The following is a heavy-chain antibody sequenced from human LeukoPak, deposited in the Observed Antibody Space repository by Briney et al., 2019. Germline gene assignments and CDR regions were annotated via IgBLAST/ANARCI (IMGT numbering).Heavy chain of an antibody. D-gene: IGHD6-19*01. Sequence: ASVKVSCKVSGYTLTELSMHWVRQAPGKGLEWMGGFDPEDGETIYAQKFQGRVTMTRNTSISTAYMELSSLRSEDTAVYYCARGYSSGWYGIPYYYYMDVWGKGTTVTISS. V-gene: IGHV1-24*01. J-gene: IGHJ6*03. CDR2: FDPEDGET. CDR1: GYTLTELS. CDR3: ARGYSSGWYGIPYYYYMDV.